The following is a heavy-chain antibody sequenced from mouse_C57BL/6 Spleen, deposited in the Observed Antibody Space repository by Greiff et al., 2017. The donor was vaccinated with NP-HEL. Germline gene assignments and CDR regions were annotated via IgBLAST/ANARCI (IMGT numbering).Heavy chain of an antibody. CDR2: IWSGGST. CDR3: ARAIYYDYDAGWYFDV. D-gene: IGHD2-4*01. V-gene: IGHV2-2*01. J-gene: IGHJ1*03. Sequence: VQLQQSGPGLVQPSQSLSITCTVSGFSLTSYGVHWVRQSPGKGLEWLGVIWSGGSTDYNAAFISRLSISKDNSKSQVFFKMNSLQADDTAIYYCARAIYYDYDAGWYFDVWGTGTTVTVSS. CDR1: GFSLTSYG.